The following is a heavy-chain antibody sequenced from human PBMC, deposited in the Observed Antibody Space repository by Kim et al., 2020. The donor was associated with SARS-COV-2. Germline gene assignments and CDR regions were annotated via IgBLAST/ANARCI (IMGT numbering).Heavy chain of an antibody. CDR2: ISAYNGNT. V-gene: IGHV1-18*04. D-gene: IGHD6-19*01. CDR3: ARHGYSSGWYGGRLYYFDY. Sequence: ASVKVSCKASGYTFTSYGISWVRQAPGQGLEWMGWISAYNGNTNYAQKLQGRVTMTTDTSTSTAYMELRSLRSDDTAVYYCARHGYSSGWYGGRLYYFDYWGQGTLVTVSS. J-gene: IGHJ4*02. CDR1: GYTFTSYG.